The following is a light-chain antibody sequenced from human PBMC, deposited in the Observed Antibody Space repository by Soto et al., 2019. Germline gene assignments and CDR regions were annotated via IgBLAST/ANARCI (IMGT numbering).Light chain of an antibody. J-gene: IGKJ2*01. CDR2: AVS. CDR3: QQCDSSQYS. Sequence: EIVLMQSPGTLSLSPGETATLSCRASQSVDSGCLAWYQHKVCQPPRLLVFAVSHRATGIPARFRVSGSGTDFTLSITKLEPEDVAEDDCQQCDSSQYSFGHGTKVEI. V-gene: IGKV3-20*01. CDR1: QSVDSGC.